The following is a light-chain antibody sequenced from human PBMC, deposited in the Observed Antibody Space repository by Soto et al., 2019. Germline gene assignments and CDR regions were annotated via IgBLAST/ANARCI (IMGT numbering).Light chain of an antibody. J-gene: IGLJ1*01. CDR3: SSYAGSSNV. CDR1: SSDVGAYIY. CDR2: EVN. V-gene: IGLV2-8*01. Sequence: QSALTQPPSASGSPGQSVTISCTGTSSDVGAYIYVSWYQQHPGKAPKLIIYEVNKRPSGVPDRFSGSKSGNTASLTVSGLQAEDEADYYCSSYAGSSNVFGTGNKLTVL.